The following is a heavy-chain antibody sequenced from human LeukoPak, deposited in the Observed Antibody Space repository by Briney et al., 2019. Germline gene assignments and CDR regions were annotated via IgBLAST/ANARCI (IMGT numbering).Heavy chain of an antibody. V-gene: IGHV4-39*01. CDR2: IYYSGST. Sequence: SETLSLTCTVSGGSISSSSYYWGWIRQPPGKGLEGIGSIYYSGSTYYNPSLKSRVTISVDTSKNQFSLKLSSVTAADTAVYYCARLLWTHSYGYRSFDYWGQGTLVTVSS. D-gene: IGHD5-18*01. CDR3: ARLLWTHSYGYRSFDY. J-gene: IGHJ4*02. CDR1: GGSISSSSYY.